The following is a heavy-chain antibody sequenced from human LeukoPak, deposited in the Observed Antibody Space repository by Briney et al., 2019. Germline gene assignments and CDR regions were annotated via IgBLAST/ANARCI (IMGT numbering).Heavy chain of an antibody. J-gene: IGHJ5*02. V-gene: IGHV4-34*01. D-gene: IGHD3-3*01. CDR1: GGSFSGYY. CDR2: INHSGST. CDR3: ARGVPHYDFWSGYYGYNWFDP. Sequence: PSETLSLTCAVYGGSFSGYYWSWIRQPPGKGLEWIGEINHSGSTNYNPSLKSRVPISVDTSTNQFSLKPSSVTAADTAVYYCARGVPHYDFWSGYYGYNWFDPWGQGTLVTVSS.